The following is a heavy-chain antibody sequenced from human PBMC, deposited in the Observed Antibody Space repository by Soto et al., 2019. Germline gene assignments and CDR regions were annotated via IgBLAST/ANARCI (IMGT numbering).Heavy chain of an antibody. V-gene: IGHV3-23*01. J-gene: IGHJ5*02. Sequence: GSLRLSCAASGFTFSSYAMSWVRQAPGKGLEWVSAISGSGGSTYYADSVKGRFTISRDNSKNTLYLQMNSLRAEDTAVYYCAKDRTKYCSSTSCSSEWFDPWGQGTLVTVSS. CDR3: AKDRTKYCSSTSCSSEWFDP. D-gene: IGHD2-2*01. CDR2: ISGSGGST. CDR1: GFTFSSYA.